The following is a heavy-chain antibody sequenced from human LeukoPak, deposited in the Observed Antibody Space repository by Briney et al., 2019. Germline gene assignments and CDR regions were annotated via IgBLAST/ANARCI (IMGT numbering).Heavy chain of an antibody. CDR3: ASSPYCSSTSCRFDY. V-gene: IGHV4-39*01. J-gene: IGHJ4*02. CDR1: GGSFSGYY. Sequence: SETLSLTCAVYGGSFSGYYWGWIRQPPGKGLEWIGSIYYSGSTYYNPSLKSRVTISVDTSKNQFSLKLSSVTAADTAVYYCASSPYCSSTSCRFDYWGQGTLVTVSS. CDR2: IYYSGST. D-gene: IGHD2-2*01.